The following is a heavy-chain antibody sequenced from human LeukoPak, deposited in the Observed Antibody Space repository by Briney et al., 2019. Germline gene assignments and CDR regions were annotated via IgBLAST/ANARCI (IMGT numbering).Heavy chain of an antibody. J-gene: IGHJ6*03. D-gene: IGHD2-2*01. CDR2: ISSSSSYI. V-gene: IGHV3-21*04. CDR3: AKRPGYCSSTSCYYYYYMDV. Sequence: GGSLRLSCAASGFTFSSYSMNWVRHAPGKGLEWVSSISSSSSYIYYADSVKGRFTISRDNSKNTLYMQVNSLRGDDTAVYYCAKRPGYCSSTSCYYYYYMDVWGDGATVTVSS. CDR1: GFTFSSYS.